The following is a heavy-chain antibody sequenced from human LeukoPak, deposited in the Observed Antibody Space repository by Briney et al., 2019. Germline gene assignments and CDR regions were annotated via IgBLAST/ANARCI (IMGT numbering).Heavy chain of an antibody. CDR3: TTEDRLDCSGSGSSPPFDY. D-gene: IGHD3-10*01. Sequence: SPCLSCAASRVAPKNACIRWVREAPRKRVEWVCRITSKSDGGTTDYAAPVKGRFTISRDVSKYAVYLKMKSLQTENTAVYYDTTEDRLDCSGSGSSPPFDYWGQGTLVTVSS. V-gene: IGHV3-15*01. CDR2: ITSKSDGGTT. J-gene: IGHJ4*02. CDR1: RVAPKNAC.